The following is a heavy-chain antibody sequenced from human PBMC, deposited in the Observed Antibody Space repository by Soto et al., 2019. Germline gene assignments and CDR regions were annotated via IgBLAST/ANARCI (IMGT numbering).Heavy chain of an antibody. CDR2: INPNSGAT. J-gene: IGHJ4*02. V-gene: IGHV1-2*02. D-gene: IGHD3-22*01. CDR1: GYSFSGYY. Sequence: SVELSCKKCGYSFSGYYIRWVRQAPGQGLEWMGWINPNSGATLYARKFQGRVLVSRDTSITTVFLQWSSLRASDTAMYYCARQIYDSDTGPNFHYYFDSWGQGTPVTGSS. CDR3: ARQIYDSDTGPNFHYYFDS.